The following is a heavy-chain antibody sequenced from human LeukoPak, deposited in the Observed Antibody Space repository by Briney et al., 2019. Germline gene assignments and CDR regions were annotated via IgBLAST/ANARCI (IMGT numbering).Heavy chain of an antibody. J-gene: IGHJ4*02. D-gene: IGHD6-19*01. CDR2: ISGSGVIGTST. Sequence: GGSLRLSCAASGFTFSSYSMTWVRQAPGKGLEWVSGISGSGVIGTSTYYADSVKGRFTISRDNSKNTLYLQMNSLRAEDTAVYYCTIDRAPYSSGWYYGYWGQGTLVTVSS. CDR3: TIDRAPYSSGWYYGY. V-gene: IGHV3-23*01. CDR1: GFTFSSYS.